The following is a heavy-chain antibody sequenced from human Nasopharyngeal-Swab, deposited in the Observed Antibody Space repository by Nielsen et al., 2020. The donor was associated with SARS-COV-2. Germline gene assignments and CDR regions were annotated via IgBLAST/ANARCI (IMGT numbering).Heavy chain of an antibody. V-gene: IGHV3-23*01. CDR1: GFDLWKYA. CDR3: AKDDFCPACAFDV. CDR2: VSNNDGSLT. D-gene: IGHD2-21*02. Sequence: GEPLKISWAASGFDLWKYAMSWVSQAPGKGLEWVSTVSNNDGSLTFYADSVKGRFTISRDTSKNTVSLQMNSLRAEDTAVYYCAKDDFCPACAFDVWGQGTIVTVSS. J-gene: IGHJ3*01.